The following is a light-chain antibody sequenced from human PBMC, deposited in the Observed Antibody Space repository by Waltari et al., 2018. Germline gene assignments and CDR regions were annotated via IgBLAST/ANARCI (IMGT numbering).Light chain of an antibody. CDR3: QQHKSYPFT. Sequence: DIQMTQSPSTLSASVGDRVTITCRPSQTISDWLAWYQHKPGKAPKPLINKASTLASGVPSRFSGSGSGTEFTLTISSLQPDDFASYYCQQHKSYPFTFGPGTKVDV. J-gene: IGKJ3*01. CDR1: QTISDW. V-gene: IGKV1-5*03. CDR2: KAS.